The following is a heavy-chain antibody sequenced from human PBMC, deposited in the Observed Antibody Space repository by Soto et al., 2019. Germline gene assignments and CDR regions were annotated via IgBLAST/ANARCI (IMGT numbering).Heavy chain of an antibody. J-gene: IGHJ4*02. V-gene: IGHV4-30-4*01. Sequence: SETLSLTCSVSGGTINSGDYFWSWIRQPPGKGLELIGSIFYTGSTYYSPSLKSRASMSMDTSKNLSSLRLRSLTAADTAVYFCARVKATLYRHYYFDYWGQGTPVTAPQ. CDR1: GGTINSGDYF. D-gene: IGHD5-12*01. CDR3: ARVKATLYRHYYFDY. CDR2: IFYTGST.